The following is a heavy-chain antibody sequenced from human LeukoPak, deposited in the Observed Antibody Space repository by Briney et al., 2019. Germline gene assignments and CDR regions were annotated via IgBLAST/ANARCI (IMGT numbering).Heavy chain of an antibody. V-gene: IGHV3-23*01. CDR2: ISGSGAST. D-gene: IGHD3-22*01. Sequence: PGGSLRLSCAASGVTFSSYAMSWVRQAPGKGLEWVSSISGSGASTYYADSVRGRFTISRDDSKNTLYLQMNSLRAEDTAVYYCAKMRRDSSGYYPSTNWHYFDYWGQGTLVTVSS. CDR1: GVTFSSYA. CDR3: AKMRRDSSGYYPSTNWHYFDY. J-gene: IGHJ4*02.